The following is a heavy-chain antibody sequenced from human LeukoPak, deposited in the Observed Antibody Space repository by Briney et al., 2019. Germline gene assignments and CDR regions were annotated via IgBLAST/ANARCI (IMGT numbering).Heavy chain of an antibody. D-gene: IGHD1-26*01. J-gene: IGHJ5*02. Sequence: PSETLSLTCNVSGGSISSGSYYWSWIRQPAGKGLEWIGRIYTSGSTNYNPSLKSRVTISVDTSKNQFSLKLSSVTAADTAVYYCARARSTTLKGGWFDPWGQGTLVTVSS. CDR3: ARARSTTLKGGWFDP. V-gene: IGHV4-61*02. CDR1: GGSISSGSYY. CDR2: IYTSGST.